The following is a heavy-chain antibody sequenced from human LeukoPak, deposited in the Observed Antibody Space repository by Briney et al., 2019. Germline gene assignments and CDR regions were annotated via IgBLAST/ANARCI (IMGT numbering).Heavy chain of an antibody. J-gene: IGHJ4*02. V-gene: IGHV4-34*01. CDR1: GGSFSGYY. Sequence: SETLSPTCAVYGGSFSGYYWSWIRQPPGKGLEWIGEINHSGSTNYNPSLKSRVTISVDTSKNQFSLKLSSVTAADTAVYYCARDRYYYYGSGSYYLFDYWGQGTLVTVSS. D-gene: IGHD3-10*01. CDR3: ARDRYYYYGSGSYYLFDY. CDR2: INHSGST.